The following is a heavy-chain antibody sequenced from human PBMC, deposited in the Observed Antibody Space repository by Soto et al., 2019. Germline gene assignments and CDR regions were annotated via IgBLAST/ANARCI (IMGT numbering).Heavy chain of an antibody. Sequence: PAGSLTLSCAVSSFTFSTCEMNWVRQAPAKGLELVSYISTSGSTVYYSDSVQGRFTISRDNTRNTLYLQMNSMRDSVTALYYSVCYCSMILGDGVATSTFDPWGQGTLVTVSS. V-gene: IGHV3-48*03. CDR2: ISTSGSTV. J-gene: IGHJ4*01. D-gene: IGHD2-2*01. CDR1: SFTFSTCE. CDR3: VCYCSMILGDGVATSTFDP.